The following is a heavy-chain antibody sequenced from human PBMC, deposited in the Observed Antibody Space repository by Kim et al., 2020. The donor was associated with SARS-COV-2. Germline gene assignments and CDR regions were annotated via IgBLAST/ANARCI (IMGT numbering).Heavy chain of an antibody. J-gene: IGHJ6*02. Sequence: SETLSLTCAVSGGSISSSNWWSWVRQPPGKGLEWIGEIYHSGSTNYNPSLKSRVTISVDKSKNQFSLKLSSVTAADTAVYYCASFKDLYCSGGSCIGYGMDVWGQGTTVTVSS. V-gene: IGHV4-4*02. CDR2: IYHSGST. CDR3: ASFKDLYCSGGSCIGYGMDV. D-gene: IGHD2-15*01. CDR1: GGSISSSNW.